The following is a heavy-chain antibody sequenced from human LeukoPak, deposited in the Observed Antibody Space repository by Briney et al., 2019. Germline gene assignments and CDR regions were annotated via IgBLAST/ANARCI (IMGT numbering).Heavy chain of an antibody. CDR2: ISSSGSTI. CDR3: ARLRYSYGYSVDY. CDR1: GFTFSSYS. V-gene: IGHV3-48*04. D-gene: IGHD5-18*01. Sequence: PGGSLRLSCAASGFTFSSYSMNWVRQAPGKGLEWVSYISSSGSTIYYADSVKGRFTISRDNAKNSLYLQMNSLRAEDTAVYYCARLRYSYGYSVDYWGQGTLVTVSS. J-gene: IGHJ4*02.